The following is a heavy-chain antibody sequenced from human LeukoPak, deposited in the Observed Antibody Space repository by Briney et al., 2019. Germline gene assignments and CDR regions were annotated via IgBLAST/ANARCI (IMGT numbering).Heavy chain of an antibody. J-gene: IGHJ4*02. Sequence: SETLSLTCTVSGGSISSYYWSWIRQLPGKGLEWIGYIYYSGSTNYNPSLKSRVTISIDTSKNQFSLKLNSVTAADTAVYYCAREGGSYYDPFDNWGQGTLVTVSS. V-gene: IGHV4-59*01. D-gene: IGHD1-26*01. CDR1: GGSISSYY. CDR2: IYYSGST. CDR3: AREGGSYYDPFDN.